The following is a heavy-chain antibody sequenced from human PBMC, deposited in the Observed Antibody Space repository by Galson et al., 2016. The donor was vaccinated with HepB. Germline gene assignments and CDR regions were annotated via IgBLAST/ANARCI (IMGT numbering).Heavy chain of an antibody. CDR1: GFSFRSYA. J-gene: IGHJ6*02. Sequence: SLRLSCAASGFSFRSYAMHWVRQAPGKGLEWVAVISYDGSDKYYADSVKGRFTISRDNSKNTLYLQMNSLRAEDTSVYYCARGPGSYYRGREYYYGMDVWGQGTTVTVSS. CDR2: ISYDGSDK. V-gene: IGHV3-30*04. D-gene: IGHD3-10*01. CDR3: ARGPGSYYRGREYYYGMDV.